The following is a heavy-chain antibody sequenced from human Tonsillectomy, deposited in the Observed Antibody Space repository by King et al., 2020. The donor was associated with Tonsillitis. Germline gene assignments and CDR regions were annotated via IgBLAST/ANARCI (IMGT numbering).Heavy chain of an antibody. CDR2: IIGSGTTI. J-gene: IGHJ6*03. CDR3: ARVSVVRGIYYFYYYMDV. V-gene: IGHV3-48*03. Sequence: VQLVESGGGLVQPGGSLRLSCAASGFTFSTYEMNWVRQAPGKGLEWVSYIIGSGTTIYYADSVKGRFTISRDNAKKSLYLHMNSLRAEDTAVYYCARVSVVRGIYYFYYYMDVWGKGTTVTVSS. D-gene: IGHD3-10*01. CDR1: GFTFSTYE.